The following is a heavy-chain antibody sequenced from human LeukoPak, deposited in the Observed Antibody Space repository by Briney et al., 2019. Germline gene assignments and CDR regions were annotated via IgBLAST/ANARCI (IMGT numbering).Heavy chain of an antibody. CDR2: IYTSGST. J-gene: IGHJ4*02. CDR1: GGSISSYY. D-gene: IGHD3-10*01. CDR3: ARDYSSGLRRSGLLDY. Sequence: PSETLSLTCTVSGGSISSYYWSWIRQPAGKGLEWIGRIYTSGSTNYNPSLKSRVTISVDTSKNQFSLKLSSVTAADTAVYYCARDYSSGLRRSGLLDYWGQGTLVTVSS. V-gene: IGHV4-4*07.